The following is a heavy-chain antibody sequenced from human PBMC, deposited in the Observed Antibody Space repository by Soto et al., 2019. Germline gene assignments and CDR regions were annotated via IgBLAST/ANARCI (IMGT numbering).Heavy chain of an antibody. J-gene: IGHJ6*02. V-gene: IGHV4-34*01. CDR3: ARGPRGRTVTSYYYYYGMDV. CDR2: INHSGST. CDR1: GGSFSGYY. D-gene: IGHD4-17*01. Sequence: SETLSLTCAVYGGSFSGYYWSWIRQPPGKGLERIGEINHSGSTNYNPSLKSRVTISVDTSKNQFSLKLSSVTAADTAVYYCARGPRGRTVTSYYYYYGMDVWGQGTAVTVSS.